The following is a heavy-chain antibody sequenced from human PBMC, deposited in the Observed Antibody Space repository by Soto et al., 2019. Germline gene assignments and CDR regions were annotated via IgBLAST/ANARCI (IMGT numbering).Heavy chain of an antibody. D-gene: IGHD5-18*01. CDR1: GGSVSSGTYY. V-gene: IGHV4-61*01. J-gene: IGHJ4*02. CDR3: AREVRDGYSQVARFFFDY. CDR2: VSYRGIT. Sequence: QVQLQESGPGLVKPSETLSLTCSVSGGSVSSGTYYWSWIRQPPGKGLEWIGQVSYRGITNYNPSLRSRVTISVDTSKNQLSLNLNSVTAADTAVYYCAREVRDGYSQVARFFFDYWGQGTLVTVSS.